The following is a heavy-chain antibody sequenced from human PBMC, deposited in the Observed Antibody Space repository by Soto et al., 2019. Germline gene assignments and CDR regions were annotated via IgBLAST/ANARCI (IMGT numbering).Heavy chain of an antibody. V-gene: IGHV3-23*01. Sequence: EVQLLESGGGLVQPGGSLRLSCAVSGFTFSSYAMSWVRQAPGKGLEWVSSISGGGGSTYHADSVKGRFTISRDNSKSTLYLQMNSLRADDTAVYYCAKDSSGSNFCFDSWGQGTLVTVSS. J-gene: IGHJ4*02. CDR3: AKDSSGSNFCFDS. CDR1: GFTFSSYA. D-gene: IGHD6-19*01. CDR2: ISGGGGST.